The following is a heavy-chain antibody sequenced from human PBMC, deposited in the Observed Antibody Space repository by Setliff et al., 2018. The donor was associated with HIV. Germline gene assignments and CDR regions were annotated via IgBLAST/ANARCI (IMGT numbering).Heavy chain of an antibody. J-gene: IGHJ6*03. CDR3: ARDVPWGDYYYYMDV. CDR2: IYTSGST. D-gene: IGHD3-16*01. V-gene: IGHV4-4*07. Sequence: SETLSLTCTVSGGYISSYYWSWIRQPAGKGLEWIGHIYTSGSTNYNPSLKSRVTMSVDTSKNQFSLKLSSVTAADTAVYYCARDVPWGDYYYYMDVWGKGTTVTVPS. CDR1: GGYISSYY.